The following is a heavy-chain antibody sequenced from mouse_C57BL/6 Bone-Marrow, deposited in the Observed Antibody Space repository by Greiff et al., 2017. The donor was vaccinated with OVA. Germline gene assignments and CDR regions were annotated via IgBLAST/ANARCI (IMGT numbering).Heavy chain of an antibody. CDR1: GFTFTDSY. V-gene: IGHV7-3*01. Sequence: EVKLVESGGGLVQPGGSLSLSCAASGFTFTDSYMRWVRQPPGKALEWLGFIRNKANGYTTESRASVKGRFTISRDNSQSILYLQMNALRAEDSATYYCARYPYDYDGDYLDYWGQGTTLTVSS. CDR3: ARYPYDYDGDYLDY. D-gene: IGHD2-4*01. J-gene: IGHJ2*01. CDR2: IRNKANGYTT.